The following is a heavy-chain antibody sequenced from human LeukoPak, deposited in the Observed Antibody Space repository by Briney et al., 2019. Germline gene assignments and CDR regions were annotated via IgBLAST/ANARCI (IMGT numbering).Heavy chain of an antibody. D-gene: IGHD1-26*01. J-gene: IGHJ4*02. V-gene: IGHV3-30*18. CDR3: AKDHTIVGATAFDY. Sequence: GGSLRLSCAASGFTFSDYGMHWVRQAPGKGLEWVAVISYDGSHIYYADSVQGRFTISRDNSKNRLYLQMNSLRAEDTAIYYCAKDHTIVGATAFDYWGQGTLVTVSS. CDR2: ISYDGSHI. CDR1: GFTFSDYG.